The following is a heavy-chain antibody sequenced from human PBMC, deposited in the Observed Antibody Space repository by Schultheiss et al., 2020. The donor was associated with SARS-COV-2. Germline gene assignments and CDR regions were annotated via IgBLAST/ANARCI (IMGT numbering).Heavy chain of an antibody. CDR3: ARRGDFWSGYYYYYYYYMDV. Sequence: GESLKISCAASGFTFSSYWMSWVRQAPGKGLEWVANIKRDGSEKYYVDSVKGRFTISRDNAKNSLYLQMNSLRAEDTAVYYCARRGDFWSGYYYYYYYYMDVWGKGTTVTVSS. CDR2: IKRDGSEK. J-gene: IGHJ6*03. V-gene: IGHV3-7*05. CDR1: GFTFSSYW. D-gene: IGHD3-3*01.